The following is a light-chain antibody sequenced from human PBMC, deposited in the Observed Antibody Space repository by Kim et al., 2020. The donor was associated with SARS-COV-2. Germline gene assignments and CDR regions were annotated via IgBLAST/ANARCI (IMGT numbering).Light chain of an antibody. Sequence: SVGDRVTITCRASQGISSYLAWYQQKPGKVPKLLIYAAYTLQSGVPSRFSGSGSGTDFTLTNRSLQPEDAATYYCQKYNSAPPLTFGGGTKVDIK. CDR2: AAY. V-gene: IGKV1-27*01. CDR1: QGISSY. J-gene: IGKJ4*01. CDR3: QKYNSAPPLT.